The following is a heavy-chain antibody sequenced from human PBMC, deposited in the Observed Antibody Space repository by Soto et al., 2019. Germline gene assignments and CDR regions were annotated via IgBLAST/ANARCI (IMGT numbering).Heavy chain of an antibody. J-gene: IGHJ3*02. CDR3: ARDMVQYRPGDDAFDI. Sequence: GASVKVSCKASGYTFTSYYMHWVRQAPGQGLEWMGIINPSGGSTSYAQKFQGRVAMTRDTSTSTVYMELSSLRSEDTAVYYCARDMVQYRPGDDAFDIWGQGTMVTVSS. CDR2: INPSGGST. V-gene: IGHV1-46*03. D-gene: IGHD3-10*01. CDR1: GYTFTSYY.